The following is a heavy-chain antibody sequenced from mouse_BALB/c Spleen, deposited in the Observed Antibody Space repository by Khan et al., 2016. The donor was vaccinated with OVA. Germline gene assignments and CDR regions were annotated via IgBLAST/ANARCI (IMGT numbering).Heavy chain of an antibody. V-gene: IGHV3-2*02. Sequence: EVKLLESGPGLVKPSQSLSLTCTVTGYSITSGYGWNWIRQFPGNKLEWMGYISYSGSTNYNPSLTSRISITRDTSKNQFFLQLNSVTTEDTATYYCARTASIKYWGEGTTLTVSS. D-gene: IGHD1-2*01. CDR2: ISYSGST. CDR3: ARTASIKY. J-gene: IGHJ2*01. CDR1: GYSITSGYG.